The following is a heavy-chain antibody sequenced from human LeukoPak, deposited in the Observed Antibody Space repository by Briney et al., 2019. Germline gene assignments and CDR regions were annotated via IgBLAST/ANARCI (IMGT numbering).Heavy chain of an antibody. CDR2: ISWNSGSI. CDR1: GFTFDDYA. Sequence: QPGGSLRLSCEASGFTFDDYAMHWVRQAPGKGLEWVSGISWNSGSIGYADSVKGRFTISRDNAKNSLYLQMNSLRAEDMALYYCAKSPPYYYDSSGYFDYWGQGTLVTVSS. V-gene: IGHV3-9*03. J-gene: IGHJ4*02. CDR3: AKSPPYYYDSSGYFDY. D-gene: IGHD3-22*01.